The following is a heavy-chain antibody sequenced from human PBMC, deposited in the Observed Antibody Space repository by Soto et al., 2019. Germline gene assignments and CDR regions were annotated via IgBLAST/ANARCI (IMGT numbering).Heavy chain of an antibody. CDR3: ARVPYGYSEPFDF. D-gene: IGHD4-17*01. V-gene: IGHV4-59*01. Sequence: SETLSLTCTVSGGSISSYYWSWIRQPPGKGLEWIGYIYYSGSTNYNPSLKSRVTISVDTSKNQFSLKLSSVTAADTAVYYCARVPYGYSEPFDFWGQGTLVTVSS. CDR1: GGSISSYY. J-gene: IGHJ4*02. CDR2: IYYSGST.